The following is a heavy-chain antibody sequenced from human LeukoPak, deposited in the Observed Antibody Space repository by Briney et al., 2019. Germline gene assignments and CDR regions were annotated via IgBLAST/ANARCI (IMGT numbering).Heavy chain of an antibody. V-gene: IGHV3-30*18. CDR3: AKSRSITMVRGVIDSSYYYGMDV. CDR2: ISYDGSNK. D-gene: IGHD3-10*01. J-gene: IGHJ6*04. CDR1: GFTFSSYG. Sequence: GRSLRLSCAASGFTFSSYGMHWVRQAPGKGLEWVAVISYDGSNKYYADSVKGRFTISRDNSKNTLYLQMNSPRAEDTAVYYCAKSRSITMVRGVIDSSYYYGMDVWGKGTTVTVSS.